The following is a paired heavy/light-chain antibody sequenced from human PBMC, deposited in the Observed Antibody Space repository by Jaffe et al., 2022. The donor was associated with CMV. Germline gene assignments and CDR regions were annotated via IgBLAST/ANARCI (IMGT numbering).Heavy chain of an antibody. CDR1: GYTFRSYS. Sequence: QVQLLQSGAEVKKPGASVRLSCKASGYTFRSYSMHWVRQAPAQGLEWMAIINPSDGSASIAQQFQGRVTMTRDTSTSTVYMEVSSLRSEDTALYYCARDSWNTGYFDYWGQGTLVTVSS. CDR3: ARDSWNTGYFDY. D-gene: IGHD1-1*01. J-gene: IGHJ4*02. V-gene: IGHV1-46*01. CDR2: INPSDGSA.
Light chain of an antibody. J-gene: IGKJ1*01. Sequence: DVQMTQSPSTLSASVGDRVTITCRASQSISSWLAWYQQKPGKAPNLLIYRASTLQSGVPTRFSGSGSGTEFTLTISSLQPHDFATYYCQQYNSYSRTFGQGTKVEI. CDR2: RAS. V-gene: IGKV1-5*03. CDR1: QSISSW. CDR3: QQYNSYSRT.